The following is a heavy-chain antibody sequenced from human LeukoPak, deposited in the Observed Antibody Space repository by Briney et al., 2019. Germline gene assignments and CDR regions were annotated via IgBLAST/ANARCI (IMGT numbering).Heavy chain of an antibody. CDR1: GFTFSSYA. J-gene: IGHJ4*02. D-gene: IGHD3-16*02. Sequence: GSLRLSCAASGFTFSSYAISWVRQAPGKGLEWVLAISGSGGSTYYADSEKGRFTISRDNSKNTLYLQMNSLRAEDTAVYYCAKDLKGVTFGGVIVFRGQGTLVTVSS. V-gene: IGHV3-23*01. CDR2: ISGSGGST. CDR3: AKDLKGVTFGGVIVF.